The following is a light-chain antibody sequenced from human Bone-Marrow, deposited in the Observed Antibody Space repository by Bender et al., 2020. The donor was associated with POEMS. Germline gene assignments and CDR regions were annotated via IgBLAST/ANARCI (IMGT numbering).Light chain of an antibody. V-gene: IGLV2-8*01. CDR2: GVD. J-gene: IGLJ3*02. CDR1: SSDVGGYNS. CDR3: SSYGGSHTWV. Sequence: QSALTQPPSASGSPGQSVTISCTGTSSDVGGYNSVSWYQQHPGKAPKLMIYGVDKRPSGVPDRFSGSKSGNTASLTVYGLQAGDEADFYCSSYGGSHTWVFGGGTKVTVL.